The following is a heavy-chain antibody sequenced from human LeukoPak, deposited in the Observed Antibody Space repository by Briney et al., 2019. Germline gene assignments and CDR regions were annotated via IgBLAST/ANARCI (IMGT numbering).Heavy chain of an antibody. J-gene: IGHJ4*02. D-gene: IGHD5/OR15-5a*01. CDR3: ASLYDQREFDY. CDR2: VYYSGTT. Sequence: SETLSLTCTVSGGSISNYYWSWIRQSPEKGLEWIGYVYYSGTTNYNPSLKSRVTISVDTSKNQFSLKLNSVTAADTAVYYCASLYDQREFDYWGQGTLVTVSS. V-gene: IGHV4-59*01. CDR1: GGSISNYY.